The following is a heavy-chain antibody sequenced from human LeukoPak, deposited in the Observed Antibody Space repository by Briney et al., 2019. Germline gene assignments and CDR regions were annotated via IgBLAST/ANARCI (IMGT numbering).Heavy chain of an antibody. CDR2: LSSNSAYI. CDR1: GFTFSSSS. V-gene: IGHV3-21*01. CDR3: ARTLGPKYSSSWYGY. Sequence: GGSLRLSCAASGFTFSSSSMNWVRQAPGKGLEWVSSLSSNSAYIYYADSVKGRFAISRANAKNSLYLQMNSLRAEDTAVYYCARTLGPKYSSSWYGYWGQGTLVTVSS. D-gene: IGHD6-13*01. J-gene: IGHJ4*02.